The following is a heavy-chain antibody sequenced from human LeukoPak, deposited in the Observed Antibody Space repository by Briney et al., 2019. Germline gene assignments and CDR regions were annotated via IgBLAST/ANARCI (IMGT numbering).Heavy chain of an antibody. Sequence: TETLSLTCTVSGGSISSGGYYWSWIRQHPGKGLEWMGYIYYSGSTYYNPSLKSRVTISVDTSKNQFSLKLSSVTAADTAVYYCVKAGRRGGDYWGQGTLVTV. J-gene: IGHJ4*02. CDR1: GGSISSGGYY. CDR3: VKAGRRGGDY. CDR2: IYYSGST. D-gene: IGHD3-16*01. V-gene: IGHV4-31*03.